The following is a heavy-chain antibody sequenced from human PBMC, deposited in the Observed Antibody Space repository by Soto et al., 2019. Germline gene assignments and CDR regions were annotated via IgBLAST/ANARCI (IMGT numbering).Heavy chain of an antibody. V-gene: IGHV4-61*01. Sequence: QVQLQESGPGLMKPSGTLSLICSVSGESVGRGTNYWSWVRQAPGRGLAWIGYIFDAATAIYNPSFESRVSISLDAAKNQVSLKLNSVTAADTAIYYRARDRRGRADGFIYYYGMEVWGQGTSVTVSS. J-gene: IGHJ6*02. CDR3: ARDRRGRADGFIYYYGMEV. CDR1: GESVGRGTNY. D-gene: IGHD6-13*01. CDR2: IFDAATA.